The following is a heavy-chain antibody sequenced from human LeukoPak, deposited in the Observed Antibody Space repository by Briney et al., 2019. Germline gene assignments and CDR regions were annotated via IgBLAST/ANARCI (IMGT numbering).Heavy chain of an antibody. CDR3: AREGSSAISHAADF. D-gene: IGHD2-2*01. V-gene: IGHV3-7*01. J-gene: IGHJ4*02. Sequence: GGSLRLSCAASGFSFGNYWMIWVRQAPGKGLEWVANIKQDGSEKYYVDSVRGRLTISRDNAKNSLYLQMNSLRAEDTAVYYCAREGSSAISHAADFWGQGTLVTVPS. CDR1: GFSFGNYW. CDR2: IKQDGSEK.